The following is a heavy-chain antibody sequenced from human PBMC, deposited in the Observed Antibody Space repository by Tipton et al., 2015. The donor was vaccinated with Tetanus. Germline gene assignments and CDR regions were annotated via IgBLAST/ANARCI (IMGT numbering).Heavy chain of an antibody. CDR2: IYSSGST. CDR3: ARDQARGARGWNYFDY. CDR1: SGSISSGGYY. J-gene: IGHJ4*02. D-gene: IGHD1-26*01. Sequence: LRLSCTVSSGSISSGGYYWSWIRQRPGKGLEWIGDIYSSGSTYSNPSLKGRVTISVDTSKNQFSLRLDSVTAADTAVYYCARDQARGARGWNYFDYWGLGTLVTVSS. V-gene: IGHV4-31*02.